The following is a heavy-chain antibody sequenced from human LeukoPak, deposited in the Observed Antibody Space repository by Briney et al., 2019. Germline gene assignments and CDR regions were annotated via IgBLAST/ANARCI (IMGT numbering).Heavy chain of an antibody. CDR3: SSGPNFDH. CDR1: GFTFSSDW. V-gene: IGHV3-7*05. Sequence: PGGSLRFSCAASGFTFSSDWMSWVRQAPGKGLEWVANLNHDGSLRQYVDSVKGRFTISRDNAKNSLCLQMNSLRAEDTAVDFCSSGPNFDHWGQGTLVTVSS. CDR2: LNHDGSLR. D-gene: IGHD3/OR15-3a*01. J-gene: IGHJ4*02.